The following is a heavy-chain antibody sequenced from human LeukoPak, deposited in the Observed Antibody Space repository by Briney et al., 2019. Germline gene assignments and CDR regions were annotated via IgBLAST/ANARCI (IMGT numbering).Heavy chain of an antibody. J-gene: IGHJ4*02. V-gene: IGHV3-23*01. CDR3: AKVYGSGRYY. CDR2: ISGSGGST. D-gene: IGHD3-10*01. CDR1: GFTFSSYG. Sequence: GGSLRLSCAASGFTFSSYGMSWVRQAPGKGLEWVSAISGSGGSTYYADSVKGRFTISRDNSKNTLYLQMNRLRAEDTAVYYCAKVYGSGRYYWGQGTLVTVSS.